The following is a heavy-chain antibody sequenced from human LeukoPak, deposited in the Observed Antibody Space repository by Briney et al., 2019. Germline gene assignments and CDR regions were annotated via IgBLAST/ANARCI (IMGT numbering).Heavy chain of an antibody. D-gene: IGHD4-23*01. Sequence: GGSLRLSCAASGFTFSSYAMSWVRQAPGKGLEWVSAISGSGGSTYYADSVKGRFTISRDNSRNTLYLQMNSLRAEDTAVYYCAKGNSQETLCYWGQGTLVTVSS. CDR1: GFTFSSYA. V-gene: IGHV3-23*01. CDR2: ISGSGGST. CDR3: AKGNSQETLCY. J-gene: IGHJ4*02.